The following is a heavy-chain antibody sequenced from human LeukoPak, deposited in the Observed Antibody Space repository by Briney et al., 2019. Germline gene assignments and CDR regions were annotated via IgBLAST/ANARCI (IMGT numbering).Heavy chain of an antibody. D-gene: IGHD3-22*01. V-gene: IGHV1-24*01. CDR2: FDPEKGET. J-gene: IGHJ4*02. CDR1: GYTLAELS. Sequence: ASVKVSCKVSGYTLAELSMHWVRQAPGKGFEWMGRFDPEKGETIYAQKFQGRVTMTEDTSTDTAYMELSSLRSEDTAVYYCATEGYYDSSGYYTDYWGQGTLVTVSS. CDR3: ATEGYYDSSGYYTDY.